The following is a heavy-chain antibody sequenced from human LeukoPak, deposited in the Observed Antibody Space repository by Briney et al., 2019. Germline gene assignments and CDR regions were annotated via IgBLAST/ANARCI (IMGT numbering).Heavy chain of an antibody. CDR2: IIPIFGTA. CDR1: GGTFSSYA. J-gene: IGHJ6*03. D-gene: IGHD5-18*01. Sequence: GASVKVSCKASGGTFSSYAISWVRQAPGQGLEWMGGIIPIFGTANYAQKFQGGVTITTDESTSTAYMELSSLRSEDTAVYYCARGDTVPYYYYMDVWGKGTTVTVSS. V-gene: IGHV1-69*05. CDR3: ARGDTVPYYYYMDV.